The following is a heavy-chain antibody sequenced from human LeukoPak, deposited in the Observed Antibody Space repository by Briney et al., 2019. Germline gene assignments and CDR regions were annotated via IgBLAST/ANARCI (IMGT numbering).Heavy chain of an antibody. D-gene: IGHD2-8*01. J-gene: IGHJ6*02. Sequence: GGSLRLSCAASGFTFSSYGMHWVRQAPGKGLEWVAVIWYDGSNKYYADFVKGRFTISRDNSKNTLYLQMNSLRAEDTAVYYCARDPRMVANFYYGMDVWGQGTTVTVSS. V-gene: IGHV3-33*01. CDR1: GFTFSSYG. CDR3: ARDPRMVANFYYGMDV. CDR2: IWYDGSNK.